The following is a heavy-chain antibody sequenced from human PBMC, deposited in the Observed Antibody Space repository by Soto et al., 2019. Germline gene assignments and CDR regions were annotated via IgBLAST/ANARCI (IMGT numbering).Heavy chain of an antibody. J-gene: IGHJ4*02. CDR1: GYTFTGYY. Sequence: ASVKVSCKTSGYTFTGYYIHWVRQAPGQGLEWMGRINPNSGGTNYAQKFQGWVTMTRDTSISTAYMELSSLRSEDTAVYYCARDLGGWPDYWGQGTLVTVSS. CDR2: INPNSGGT. D-gene: IGHD2-15*01. V-gene: IGHV1-2*04. CDR3: ARDLGGWPDY.